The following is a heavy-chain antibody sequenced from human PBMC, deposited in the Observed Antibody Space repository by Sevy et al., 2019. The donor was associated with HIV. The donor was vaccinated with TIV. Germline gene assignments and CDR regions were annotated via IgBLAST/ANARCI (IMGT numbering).Heavy chain of an antibody. J-gene: IGHJ6*02. CDR2: ISYDGSNK. Sequence: GGSLRLSCAASGFTFSSYGMHWVRQAPGKGMEWVAVISYDGSNKYYADSVKGRFTISRDNSTNSLYLKMNSLGAEDTAVYYCAKGVDIVLVPAAIHPDGMDVWGQGTTVTVSS. V-gene: IGHV3-30*18. CDR3: AKGVDIVLVPAAIHPDGMDV. D-gene: IGHD2-2*03. CDR1: GFTFSSYG.